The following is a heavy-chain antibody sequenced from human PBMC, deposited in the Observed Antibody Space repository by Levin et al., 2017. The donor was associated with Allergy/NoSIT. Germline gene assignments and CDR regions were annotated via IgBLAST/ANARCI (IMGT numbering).Heavy chain of an antibody. CDR1: GFTVSNYY. D-gene: IGHD6-19*01. Sequence: GGSLRLSCAASGFTVSNYYMNWVRQAPGKGLEWVSVIYSGGDTFYKHYVKGRFTITRDNSKNTHYLQLNSLGAEDAAVYYCARNHGGYGAGYFDYWGQGTMVTVSS. J-gene: IGHJ4*02. CDR2: IYSGGDT. V-gene: IGHV3-53*01. CDR3: ARNHGGYGAGYFDY.